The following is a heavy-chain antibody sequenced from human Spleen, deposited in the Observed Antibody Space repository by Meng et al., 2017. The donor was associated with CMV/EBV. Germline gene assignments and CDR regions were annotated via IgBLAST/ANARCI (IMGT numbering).Heavy chain of an antibody. CDR3: AGGRFDY. V-gene: IGHV3-53*01. Sequence: GESLKISCAASGFTFTTFWMTWVRQAPGKGLEWVSSLHSSGNTYYADSVKGRFTISRDNSKNTVSLQMNSLRADDTALYYCAGGRFDYWGQGTLVTVSS. J-gene: IGHJ4*02. CDR2: LHSSGNT. D-gene: IGHD6-25*01. CDR1: GFTFTTFW.